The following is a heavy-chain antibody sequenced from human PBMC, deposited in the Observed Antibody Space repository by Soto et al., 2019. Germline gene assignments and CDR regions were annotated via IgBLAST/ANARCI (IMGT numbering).Heavy chain of an antibody. CDR2: IIHSEST. J-gene: IGHJ5*02. CDR1: GGSFSAYY. CDR3: ARERSFMRPTGWFEP. Sequence: PSETLSLTCAVYGGSFSAYYWSWVRQPPGKGLEWIGEIIHSESTKYNPSLKSRVTISVDTSKNQFSLKLSSVTAADTGTYYCARERSFMRPTGWFEPWGQGAQVTVSS. D-gene: IGHD6-19*01. V-gene: IGHV4-34*12.